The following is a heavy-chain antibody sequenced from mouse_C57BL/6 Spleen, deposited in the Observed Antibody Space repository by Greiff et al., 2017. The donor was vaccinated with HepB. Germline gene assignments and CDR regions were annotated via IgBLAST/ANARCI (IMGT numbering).Heavy chain of an antibody. D-gene: IGHD2-3*01. Sequence: EVQLQESGPGLVKPSQSLSLTCSVTGYSITSGYYWNWIRQFPGNKLEWMGYISYDGSNNYNPSLKNRISITRDTSKNQFFLKLNSVTTEDTATYYCARDDGYYPFDSWGQGTTLTVSS. CDR2: ISYDGSN. CDR1: GYSITSGYY. V-gene: IGHV3-6*01. CDR3: ARDDGYYPFDS. J-gene: IGHJ2*01.